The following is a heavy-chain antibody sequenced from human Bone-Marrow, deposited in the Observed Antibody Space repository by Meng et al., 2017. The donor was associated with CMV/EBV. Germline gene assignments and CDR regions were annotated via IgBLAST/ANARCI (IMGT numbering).Heavy chain of an antibody. CDR3: ARDMYKQLTYYYYYGMDV. CDR1: GFPFSTDT. Sequence: GESLKIYCAASGFPFSTDTIHWVRQAPGKGLEWVAVISYDGSNTYYADFLKGRFTISRDNSQNTLYLQMNSLRPEDTAVYYCARDMYKQLTYYYYYGMDVWGQGTAVTVSS. CDR2: ISYDGSNT. D-gene: IGHD1-1*01. V-gene: IGHV3-30*04. J-gene: IGHJ6*02.